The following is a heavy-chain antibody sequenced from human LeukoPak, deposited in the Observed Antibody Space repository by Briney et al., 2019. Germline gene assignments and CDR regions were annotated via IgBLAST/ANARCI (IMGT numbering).Heavy chain of an antibody. CDR1: GFTFSSYA. D-gene: IGHD6-13*01. Sequence: GGSLRLSCAASGFTFSSYAMHWVRQAPGKGLEWVAVISYDGSNKYYADSVKGRFTISRDNSKNTLYLQMNSLRAEDTAVYYCRIAAAGTYEDYWGQGTLVTVSS. J-gene: IGHJ4*02. CDR2: ISYDGSNK. V-gene: IGHV3-30*04. CDR3: RIAAAGTYEDY.